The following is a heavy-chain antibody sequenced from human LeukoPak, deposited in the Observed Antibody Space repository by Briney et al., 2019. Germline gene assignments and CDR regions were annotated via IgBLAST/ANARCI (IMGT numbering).Heavy chain of an antibody. Sequence: GASVKVSCKASGGTFSSYAISWVRQAPGQGLEWMGGIIPIFGTANYAQRFQGRVTIATDESTSTAYMELSSLRSEDTAVYYCARATHDSSGLIGGPAAFDIWGQGTMVTVSS. D-gene: IGHD3-22*01. CDR1: GGTFSSYA. V-gene: IGHV1-69*05. J-gene: IGHJ3*02. CDR3: ARATHDSSGLIGGPAAFDI. CDR2: IIPIFGTA.